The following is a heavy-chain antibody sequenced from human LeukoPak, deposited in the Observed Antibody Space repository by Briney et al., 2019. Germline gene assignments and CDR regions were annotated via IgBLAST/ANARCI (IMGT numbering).Heavy chain of an antibody. J-gene: IGHJ4*02. V-gene: IGHV4-61*01. CDR3: ARGEPYCSGGSCSDY. CDR1: GGSVNSDNYY. Sequence: SETLSLTCTVSGGSVNSDNYYWSWIRQPPGKGLEWIGYLYYTGSTNYNPSLKSRVTISVDTSKDQFSLKLSSATAADTAVYYCARGEPYCSGGSCSDYWGQGILVTVSS. D-gene: IGHD2-15*01. CDR2: LYYTGST.